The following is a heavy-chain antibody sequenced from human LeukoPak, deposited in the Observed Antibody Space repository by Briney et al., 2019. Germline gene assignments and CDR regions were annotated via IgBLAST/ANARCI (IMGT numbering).Heavy chain of an antibody. D-gene: IGHD1-1*01. CDR2: IGTAGDT. CDR3: ARGLEYYYGMDV. Sequence: GGSLRLSCAASGFTFSSYDMHWVCQATGKGLEWVSAIGTAGDTYYPGSVKGRFTISRENAKNSLYLQMNSLRAEDTAVYYCARGLEYYYGMDVWGQGTTVTVSS. CDR1: GFTFSSYD. J-gene: IGHJ6*02. V-gene: IGHV3-13*01.